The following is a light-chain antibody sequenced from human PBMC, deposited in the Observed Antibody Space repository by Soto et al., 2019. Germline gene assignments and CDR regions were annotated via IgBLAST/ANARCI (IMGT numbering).Light chain of an antibody. CDR2: LGS. V-gene: IGKV2-28*01. Sequence: DIVLTQSPLSLPVTPGEPASISCRSRQSLLHSNGNIYLDWDLQKPGQSPQLLIYLGSSRDSGVPDRFSGSGSSTDFILKNTIVKAEDVGVYYCSQSIPDPLTFGLGTKVEIK. CDR3: SQSIPDPLT. J-gene: IGKJ1*01. CDR1: QSLLHSNGNIY.